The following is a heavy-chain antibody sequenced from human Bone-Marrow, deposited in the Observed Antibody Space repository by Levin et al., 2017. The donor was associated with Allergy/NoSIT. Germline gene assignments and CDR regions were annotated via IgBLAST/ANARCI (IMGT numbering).Heavy chain of an antibody. CDR3: ARGDVLRFLEWFPA. Sequence: ASVKVSCKASGYTFTDYYMHWVRQAPGQGLEWMGRISPNSGGTNYAQKFQGRVTMTRDTSISTAYMELSRLRSDDTAVYYCARGDVLRFLEWFPAWGQGTLVTVSS. J-gene: IGHJ5*02. V-gene: IGHV1-2*06. D-gene: IGHD3-3*01. CDR1: GYTFTDYY. CDR2: ISPNSGGT.